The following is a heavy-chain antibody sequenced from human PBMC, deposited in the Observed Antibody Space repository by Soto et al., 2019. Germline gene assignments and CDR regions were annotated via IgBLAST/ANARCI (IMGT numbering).Heavy chain of an antibody. CDR2: IYWDDDK. J-gene: IGHJ4*02. Sequence: QITLKESGPTLVKPTQPLTLTCTFSGFSLTTSGVSVSWIRQPPGKALEWLALIYWDDDKRYSPSLKNRLTITKDTSKDQVVLTMTSMDPVDTATYYCAHNDDIVAGSGHYWGQGTLVTVSS. V-gene: IGHV2-5*02. CDR1: GFSLTTSGVS. CDR3: AHNDDIVAGSGHY. D-gene: IGHD3-10*01.